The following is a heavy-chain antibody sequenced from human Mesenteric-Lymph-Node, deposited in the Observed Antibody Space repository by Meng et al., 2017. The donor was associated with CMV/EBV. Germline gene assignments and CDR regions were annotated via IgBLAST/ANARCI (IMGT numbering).Heavy chain of an antibody. V-gene: IGHV4-39*07. J-gene: IGHJ6*02. CDR3: ARDRESGYYQGVDFYYGMDV. CDR2: IYYSGST. Sequence: SETLSLTCTVSGGSISSSSYYWGWIRQPPGKGLEWIGSIYYSGSTYYNPSLKSRVTISVDTSKNQFSLKLSSVTAADTAVYYCARDRESGYYQGVDFYYGMDVWGQGTTVTVSS. CDR1: GGSISSSSYY. D-gene: IGHD3-3*01.